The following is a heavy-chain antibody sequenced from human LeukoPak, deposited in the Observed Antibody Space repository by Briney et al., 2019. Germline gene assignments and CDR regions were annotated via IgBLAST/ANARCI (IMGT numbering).Heavy chain of an antibody. J-gene: IGHJ4*02. V-gene: IGHV3-74*01. CDR3: AKLSSYWSFDY. D-gene: IGHD6-13*01. Sequence: GGSLRLSCAASGFTFDSYWMHWVRKAPGKGLVWVSGINSDGKATSYADSVKGRFTISRDNAKNTLFLQMNSLRVEDTAVYYCAKLSSYWSFDYWGQGSLVTVSS. CDR1: GFTFDSYW. CDR2: INSDGKAT.